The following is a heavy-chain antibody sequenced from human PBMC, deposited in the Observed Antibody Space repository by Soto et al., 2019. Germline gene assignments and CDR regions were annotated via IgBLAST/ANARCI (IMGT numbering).Heavy chain of an antibody. CDR3: TSDYGDENS. CDR2: ISAYNGDT. CDR1: ASIFTRYG. J-gene: IGHJ4*02. Sequence: QVQLEQSGVEVKKPGASVRVACKTSASIFTRYGFSWVRQAPGQGLEWMGWISAYNGDTKYAQNFQGRVTMTTDTSTRTAYMELRTLRIDDTAVYYCTSDYGDENSWGQGILVTVSS. V-gene: IGHV1-18*01. D-gene: IGHD4-17*01.